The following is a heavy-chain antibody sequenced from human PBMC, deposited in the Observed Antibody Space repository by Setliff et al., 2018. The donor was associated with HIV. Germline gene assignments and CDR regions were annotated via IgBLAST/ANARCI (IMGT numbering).Heavy chain of an antibody. CDR1: GFAFSNYS. Sequence: GGSLRLSCAASGFAFSNYSMNWVRQTPGKGLEWVSSISASATYIYYADSVKGRFTISRDNAENSLYLQMNSLRAEDTAVYYCARDNGRYFDRGWFDPWGQGALVTVSS. CDR2: ISASATYI. V-gene: IGHV3-21*01. CDR3: ARDNGRYFDRGWFDP. D-gene: IGHD3-9*01. J-gene: IGHJ5*02.